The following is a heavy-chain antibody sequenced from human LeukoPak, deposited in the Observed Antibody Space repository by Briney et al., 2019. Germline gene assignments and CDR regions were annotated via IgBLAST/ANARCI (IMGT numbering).Heavy chain of an antibody. D-gene: IGHD2-21*01. Sequence: PGGSLRLSCAASGFTFSSYHFHWVRQAPGKGLEWVSSISSDSSSFKYYAHSVQGRFTISRDNARNSMYLQMNSLRAEDTAVYYCARKELWSYYFDYWGQGTLVTVSS. CDR2: ISSDSSSFK. J-gene: IGHJ4*02. CDR1: GFTFSSYH. CDR3: ARKELWSYYFDY. V-gene: IGHV3-21*04.